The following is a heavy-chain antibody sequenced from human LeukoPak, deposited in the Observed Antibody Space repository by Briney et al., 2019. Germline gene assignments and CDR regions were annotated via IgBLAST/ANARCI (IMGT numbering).Heavy chain of an antibody. CDR1: GYTFTTFG. Sequence: ASVKVSCKASGYTFTTFGITWVRQAPGQGLEWMGWVSAYNGNTNYAQKLQGRVTMTTDTSTSTAYMELRSLRSDDTAVYYCARSGVSYTGIVGANVIGYWGQGTLVTVSS. CDR3: ARSGVSYTGIVGANVIGY. D-gene: IGHD1-26*01. V-gene: IGHV1-18*01. J-gene: IGHJ4*02. CDR2: VSAYNGNT.